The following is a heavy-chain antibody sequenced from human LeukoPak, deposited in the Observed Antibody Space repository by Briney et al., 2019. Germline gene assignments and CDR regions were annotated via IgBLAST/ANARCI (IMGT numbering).Heavy chain of an antibody. J-gene: IGHJ5*02. Sequence: PSETLSLTCAVYGGSFSGYYWSWIRQPPGKGLEWIGEINHSGSTNYNPSHKSRVTISVDTSKNQFSLKLSPVTAADTAVYYCARGATDGNWFDPWGQGTLVTVSS. D-gene: IGHD5-12*01. CDR3: ARGATDGNWFDP. CDR1: GGSFSGYY. V-gene: IGHV4-34*01. CDR2: INHSGST.